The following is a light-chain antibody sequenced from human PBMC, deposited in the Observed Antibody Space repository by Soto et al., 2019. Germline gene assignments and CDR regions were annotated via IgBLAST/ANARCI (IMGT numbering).Light chain of an antibody. CDR3: ISYTDRQSYL. Sequence: QSALTQPASVSGSPGQSITISRSGTSSDIGSYNHVAWYQQFPGKSPKLMIYAVSDRPPGVSGRFSGSKSGITASLTISGLQTEDEADYYCISYTDRQSYLFGTGTKVTVL. J-gene: IGLJ1*01. CDR1: SSDIGSYNH. V-gene: IGLV2-14*03. CDR2: AVS.